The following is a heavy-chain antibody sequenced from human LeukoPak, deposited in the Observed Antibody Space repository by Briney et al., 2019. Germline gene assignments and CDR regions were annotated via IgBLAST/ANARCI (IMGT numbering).Heavy chain of an antibody. CDR2: IKQDGTEI. V-gene: IGHV3-7*01. D-gene: IGHD3-10*01. CDR3: AKLAKYFYGSETYYFFEH. J-gene: IGHJ4*02. CDR1: GFRFTTYW. Sequence: RESLRLSCAASGFRFTTYWMASVRQAPGKGLEWVANIKQDGTEIYYVDSVKGRFTISRDKVKNSLYLQMNSLRVEDTAVYYCAKLAKYFYGSETYYFFEHWGQGTPVTASS.